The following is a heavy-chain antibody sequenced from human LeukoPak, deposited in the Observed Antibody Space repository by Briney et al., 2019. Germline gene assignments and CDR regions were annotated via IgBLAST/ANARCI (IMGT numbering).Heavy chain of an antibody. Sequence: SETLSLTCTVSGGSISSYYWGWIRQPPGKGLEWIGYIYYSGSTYYNPSLKSRVTISVDTSKNQFSLKLSSVTAADTAVYYCARVGRYDSSGYYYYYFDYWGQGTLVTVSS. CDR3: ARVGRYDSSGYYYYYFDY. V-gene: IGHV4-59*12. J-gene: IGHJ4*02. D-gene: IGHD3-22*01. CDR1: GGSISSYY. CDR2: IYYSGST.